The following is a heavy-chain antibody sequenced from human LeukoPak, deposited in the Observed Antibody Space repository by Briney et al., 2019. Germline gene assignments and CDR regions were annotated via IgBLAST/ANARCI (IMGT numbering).Heavy chain of an antibody. J-gene: IGHJ4*02. D-gene: IGHD2-2*02. CDR1: GFTFDDYA. V-gene: IGHV3-9*01. CDR2: ISWNSGSI. Sequence: GGSLRLSCAASGFTFDDYAMHWVRQAPGKGLEWVSGISWNSGSIGYADSVKGRFTISRDNSKNTLYLQMNSLRAEDTAVYYCAKANKLRPDCSSTSCYKALWQQPFGYWGQGTLVTVSS. CDR3: AKANKLRPDCSSTSCYKALWQQPFGY.